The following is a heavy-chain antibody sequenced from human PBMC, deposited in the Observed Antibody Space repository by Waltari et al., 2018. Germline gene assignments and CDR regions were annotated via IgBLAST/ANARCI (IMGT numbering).Heavy chain of an antibody. CDR3: TTDSWWGDY. CDR2: IKSKTDGGTT. CDR1: GFTFSNAW. D-gene: IGHD2-15*01. Sequence: EVQLVESGGGLVKPGGSLRLSCAASGFTFSNAWMSWVRQAPGKGLEWVGSIKSKTDGGTTDYAAPVKGRFTISRDDSKNTLYLQMNSLKTEVTAVYYCTTDSWWGDYWGQGTLVTVSS. J-gene: IGHJ4*02. V-gene: IGHV3-15*01.